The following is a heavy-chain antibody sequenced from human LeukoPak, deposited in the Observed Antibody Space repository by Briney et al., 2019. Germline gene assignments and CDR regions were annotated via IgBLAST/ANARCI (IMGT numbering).Heavy chain of an antibody. J-gene: IGHJ4*02. D-gene: IGHD1-26*01. Sequence: ASVKVSCKASGYTFTGHYIHWVRQAPGQGLEWMGWINPNSGGTNYAQKFQGRVTMTRDTSITTAYMEVSRLNSDDTALYYCAGALGGSYLSPGYWGQGALVTVSS. V-gene: IGHV1-2*02. CDR3: AGALGGSYLSPGY. CDR1: GYTFTGHY. CDR2: INPNSGGT.